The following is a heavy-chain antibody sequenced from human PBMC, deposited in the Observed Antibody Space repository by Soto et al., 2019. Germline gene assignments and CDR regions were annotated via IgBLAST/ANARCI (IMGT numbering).Heavy chain of an antibody. V-gene: IGHV4-39*01. J-gene: IGHJ6*02. Sequence: SETLSLTCTVSGGSISSSSYYWGWIRQPPGKGLEWIGSIYYSGSTYYNPSLKSRVTISVDTSKNQFSLKLSSVTAADTAVYYFASRPPTKDDFWSGYYYYGMDVWGQGTTVTVSS. CDR1: GGSISSSSYY. CDR2: IYYSGST. CDR3: ASRPPTKDDFWSGYYYYGMDV. D-gene: IGHD3-3*01.